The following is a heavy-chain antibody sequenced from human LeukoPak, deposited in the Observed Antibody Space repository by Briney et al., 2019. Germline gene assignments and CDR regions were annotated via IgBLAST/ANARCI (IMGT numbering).Heavy chain of an antibody. D-gene: IGHD6-13*01. V-gene: IGHV4-34*01. J-gene: IGHJ4*02. CDR2: INHSGST. CDR1: GGSFSGYY. CDR3: ASQPIAEAGIDY. Sequence: PSETLSLTCAAYGGSFSGYYWSWIRQPPGKGLEWIGEINHSGSTNYNPSPMSRVTISVETTKKQFSLKLSTVTAADTAVYYCASQPIAEAGIDYWGQGTLVTVSS.